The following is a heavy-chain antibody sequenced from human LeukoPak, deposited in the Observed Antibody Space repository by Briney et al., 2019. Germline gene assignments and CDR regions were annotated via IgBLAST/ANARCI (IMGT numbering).Heavy chain of an antibody. CDR3: ERVRPAAIYFDY. J-gene: IGHJ4*02. Sequence: GGSLSLSCAVSRFTLSNLNMNWDRQAQGGGLEWVSYISTSSSTIYYADSVKGRFTISRDNAKNSMFLQMNSLRAADTAVYYCERVRPAAIYFDYWGQGTLVTVSS. D-gene: IGHD2-2*01. V-gene: IGHV3-48*01. CDR1: RFTLSNLN. CDR2: ISTSSSTI.